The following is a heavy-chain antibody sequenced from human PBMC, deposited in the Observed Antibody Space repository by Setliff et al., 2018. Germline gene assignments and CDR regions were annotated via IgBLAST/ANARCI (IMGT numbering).Heavy chain of an antibody. Sequence: PGGSLRLSCAASTFTLGTYSMHWVRQAPGKGLAWVSSISPYSDYIYYADSVKGRFTISRDNAKNSLYLQMNSLRVEDTAVYYCARGTMIRGVRIGYYYYYYMDVWGRGTTVTVSS. J-gene: IGHJ6*03. CDR1: TFTLGTYS. D-gene: IGHD3-10*01. CDR3: ARGTMIRGVRIGYYYYYYMDV. CDR2: ISPYSDYI. V-gene: IGHV3-21*06.